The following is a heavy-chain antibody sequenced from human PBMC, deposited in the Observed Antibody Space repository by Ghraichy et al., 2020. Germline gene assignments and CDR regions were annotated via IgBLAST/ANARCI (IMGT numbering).Heavy chain of an antibody. V-gene: IGHV1-24*01. D-gene: IGHD4-17*01. CDR3: ATSSGTGHDYGDYDY. Sequence: ASVKVSCKVSGHTLTEMSMHWVRQAPREGLEWMGGFDPEDGIPIYAQKFQGRVTMTEDTSTDTVYMELSSLRSEDTAVYYCATSSGTGHDYGDYDYWGQGTRVPVPS. J-gene: IGHJ4*02. CDR2: FDPEDGIP. CDR1: GHTLTEMS.